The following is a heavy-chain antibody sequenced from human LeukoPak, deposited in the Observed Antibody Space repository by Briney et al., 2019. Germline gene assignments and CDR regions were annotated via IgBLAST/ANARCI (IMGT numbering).Heavy chain of an antibody. Sequence: SVKVSCKASGGTFSSYAISWERQAPGQGLEWMGRIIPIFGTANYAQKFQGRVTITTDESTSTAYMELSSLRSEDTAVYYCASAVMGAVYYFDYWGQGTLATVSS. CDR3: ASAVMGAVYYFDY. V-gene: IGHV1-69*05. J-gene: IGHJ4*02. D-gene: IGHD2-8*01. CDR1: GGTFSSYA. CDR2: IIPIFGTA.